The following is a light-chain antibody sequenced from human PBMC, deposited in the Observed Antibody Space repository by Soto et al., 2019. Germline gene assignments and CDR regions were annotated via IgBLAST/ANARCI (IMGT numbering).Light chain of an antibody. V-gene: IGKV1-12*01. CDR2: AAS. CDR3: QQGNSFLLT. CDR1: QGFSSW. J-gene: IGKJ3*01. Sequence: DIQMTQSPSSVSASVGDRVTITCRASQGFSSWLAWYQQKPGKAPKFLIYAASSLQSGVPSRFSGSGSGIHFSLSNSSLQPEDFATFYYQQGNSFLLTFGPGTKVDIK.